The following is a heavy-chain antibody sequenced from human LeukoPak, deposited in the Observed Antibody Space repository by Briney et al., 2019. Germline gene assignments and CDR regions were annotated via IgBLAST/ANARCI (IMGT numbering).Heavy chain of an antibody. J-gene: IGHJ5*02. V-gene: IGHV4-38-2*01. CDR2: IYHSGST. CDR1: GYSISSGYY. Sequence: SETLSLTCAVSGYSISSGYYWGWIRQPPGKGLEWIGSIYHSGSTYYNPSLKSRVTISVDTSKNQFSLKLSSVTAADTAVYYCARHGDIVVVLAAMRGAPGSNWFDPWGQGTLVTVSS. D-gene: IGHD2-2*01. CDR3: ARHGDIVVVLAAMRGAPGSNWFDP.